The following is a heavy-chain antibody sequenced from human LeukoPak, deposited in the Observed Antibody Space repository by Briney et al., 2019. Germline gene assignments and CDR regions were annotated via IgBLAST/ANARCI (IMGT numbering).Heavy chain of an antibody. J-gene: IGHJ4*02. CDR1: GFTFSGSA. V-gene: IGHV3-48*04. D-gene: IGHD5-18*01. CDR3: ARAKRGYSYGYYHYFDY. Sequence: GGSLRLSCAASGFTFSGSAMHWVRQAPGKGLEWVSYISTSGSTIYYADSLKGRFTISRDNAKNSLYLQMNSLRAEDTAVYYCARAKRGYSYGYYHYFDYWGQGTLVTVSS. CDR2: ISTSGSTI.